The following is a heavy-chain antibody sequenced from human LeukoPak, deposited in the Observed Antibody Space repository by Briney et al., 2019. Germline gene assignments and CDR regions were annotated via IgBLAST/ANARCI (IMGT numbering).Heavy chain of an antibody. CDR2: INPNSGGT. Sequence: ASVKVSCKTSGYTFTGYYMHWVRQAPGQGLEWMGWINPNSGGTNYAQKFQGRVTMTRDTSISTAYMELSRLRSDDTAVYYCARDPPYGSGSYYREGSDYWGQGTLVTVSS. CDR3: ARDPPYGSGSYYREGSDY. V-gene: IGHV1-2*02. CDR1: GYTFTGYY. D-gene: IGHD3-10*01. J-gene: IGHJ4*02.